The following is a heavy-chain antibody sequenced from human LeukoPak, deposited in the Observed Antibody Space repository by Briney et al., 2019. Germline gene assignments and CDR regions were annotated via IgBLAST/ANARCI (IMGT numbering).Heavy chain of an antibody. V-gene: IGHV4-39*01. CDR1: GGSISSISYL. J-gene: IGHJ5*02. Sequence: PSETLSLTCTVSGGSISSISYLWGWVRQPPGKGLEWIVNIYYSGTTHYNPSLKSRVTISVVTSKNQFSLKLSSVTAADTAVYYCARQPQWDGYNWRGWFDPWGQGTLVTVSS. CDR2: IYYSGTT. CDR3: ARQPQWDGYNWRGWFDP. D-gene: IGHD5-24*01.